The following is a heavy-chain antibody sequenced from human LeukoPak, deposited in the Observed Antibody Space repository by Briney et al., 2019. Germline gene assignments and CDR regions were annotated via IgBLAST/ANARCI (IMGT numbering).Heavy chain of an antibody. CDR2: IHYNGNT. J-gene: IGHJ6*02. CDR3: ARDGSYHGDYEYGMDV. Sequence: PSQTLSLTCTVSGGSITSGDYLWNWIRQPPGKGLEWIGYIHYNGNTYYNPSLKSRVTISVDTSKNQFSLKLSSVTAADTAVYYCARDGSYHGDYEYGMDVWGQGTTVTVSS. V-gene: IGHV4-30-4*01. CDR1: GGSITSGDYL. D-gene: IGHD4-17*01.